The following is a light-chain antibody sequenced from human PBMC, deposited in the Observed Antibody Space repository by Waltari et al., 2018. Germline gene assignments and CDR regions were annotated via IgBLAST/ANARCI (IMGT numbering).Light chain of an antibody. CDR1: QSVTTN. CDR3: HQYNDGPPFN. V-gene: IGKV3-15*01. CDR2: GAS. J-gene: IGKJ2*01. Sequence: EIVMAQSPASLSVSPGERAIFSCRASQSVTTNVAWYQQNPDQPPRLLIYGASTRATDIPARFSGSGSGTEFTLTITSPQSEDVGVYYCHQYNDGPPFNFGQGTKLEIK.